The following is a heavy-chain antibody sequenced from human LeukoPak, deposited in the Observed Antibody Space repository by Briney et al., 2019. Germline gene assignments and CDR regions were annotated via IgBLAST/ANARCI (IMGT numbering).Heavy chain of an antibody. CDR1: GYILSDFY. D-gene: IGHD3-10*01. Sequence: GASVNVSCKASGYILSDFYMHWVRHVPGQGLEWMGWMNPHSGGTNYAQKFQGRVTMTRDTSISTDYMELTRLTSDDTAIYYCVRDGDGRINFDYWGQGTLVTVSS. CDR2: MNPHSGGT. V-gene: IGHV1-2*02. J-gene: IGHJ4*02. CDR3: VRDGDGRINFDY.